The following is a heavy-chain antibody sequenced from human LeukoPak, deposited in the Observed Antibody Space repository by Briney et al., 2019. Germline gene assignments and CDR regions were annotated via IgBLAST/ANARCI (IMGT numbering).Heavy chain of an antibody. CDR2: ISYEGGTQ. D-gene: IGHD4-17*01. V-gene: IGHV3-30*18. CDR1: GVTLSPYG. J-gene: IGHJ4*02. CDR3: AKDLYGDYGTSFDY. Sequence: GGSLRLSCAASGVTLSPYGMHWVRQAPGKGLEWVAVISYEGGTQHYADSVKGRLIISRDNSKNTLYLQMNSLRAEDTAVYYCAKDLYGDYGTSFDYWGQGTLVTVSS.